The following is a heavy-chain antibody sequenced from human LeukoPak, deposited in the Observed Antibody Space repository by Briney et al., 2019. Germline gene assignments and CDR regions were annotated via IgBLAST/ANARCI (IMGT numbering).Heavy chain of an antibody. CDR1: GFTFSNYA. CDR2: ITGSGDGT. D-gene: IGHD3-10*01. V-gene: IGHV3-23*01. CDR3: VKGFVHPTYYFDY. Sequence: GGSLRLSCATSGFTFSNYAMMWVRQAPGKRLEWISSITGSGDGTYYADSVRGRFTISRDNSENTLYLQVNSLRVEDTAVYFCVKGFVHPTYYFDYWGQGTLVTVSS. J-gene: IGHJ4*02.